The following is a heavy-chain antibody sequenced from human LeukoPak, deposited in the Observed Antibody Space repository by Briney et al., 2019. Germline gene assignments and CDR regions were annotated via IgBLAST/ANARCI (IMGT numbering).Heavy chain of an antibody. D-gene: IGHD3-9*01. Sequence: ASVKVSCTASGYTFTGYYMHWVRQAPGQGLEWMGWINPNSGGTNYAQKFQGRVTMTRDTSISTAYMELSRLRSDDTAVYYCAREEKNYDISVHWGQGTLVTVSS. CDR3: AREEKNYDISVH. CDR1: GYTFTGYY. CDR2: INPNSGGT. V-gene: IGHV1-2*02. J-gene: IGHJ4*02.